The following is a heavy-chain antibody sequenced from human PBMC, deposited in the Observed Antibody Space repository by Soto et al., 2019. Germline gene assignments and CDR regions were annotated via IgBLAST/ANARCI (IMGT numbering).Heavy chain of an antibody. V-gene: IGHV4-34*01. Sequence: PSDTLSLTCPVYGGSFSGHYWSWIRQPPGKGLEWIEEINHSAATSSNPSLKSRVTISVDTSNRGFSLLLTSVTAADRAVYFCSKREESSRFGGLDIWGQGTRVTVS. J-gene: IGHJ6*02. CDR3: SKREESSRFGGLDI. CDR1: GGSFSGHY. CDR2: INHSAAT. D-gene: IGHD3-16*01.